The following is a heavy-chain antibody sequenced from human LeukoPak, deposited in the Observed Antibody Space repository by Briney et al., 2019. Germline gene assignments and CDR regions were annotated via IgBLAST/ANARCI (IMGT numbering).Heavy chain of an antibody. Sequence: ASVKVSCKASGHTFTGYYMHWLRQAPGQGLEWMGWINPNSGGTNYAQKFQGRVTMTRDTSISTAYMELSRLRSDDTAVYCCASWVKWNYYDSSGYLDYWGQGTLVTVSS. CDR1: GHTFTGYY. D-gene: IGHD3-22*01. J-gene: IGHJ4*02. V-gene: IGHV1-2*02. CDR3: ASWVKWNYYDSSGYLDY. CDR2: INPNSGGT.